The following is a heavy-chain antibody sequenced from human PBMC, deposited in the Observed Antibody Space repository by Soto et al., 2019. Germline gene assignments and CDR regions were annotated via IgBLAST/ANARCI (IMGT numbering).Heavy chain of an antibody. Sequence: QVQLVQSGAEVKKPGSSVKVSCKASGGTFSSYAISWVRQAPGQGLEWMGGTIPIFGTANYAQKFQGRVTITADESTSTAYMEVSSLRSEDTPVYYCARGDFYYDSSGYYGGFAYWGQGTLVTVSS. CDR2: TIPIFGTA. D-gene: IGHD3-22*01. J-gene: IGHJ4*02. V-gene: IGHV1-69*12. CDR1: GGTFSSYA. CDR3: ARGDFYYDSSGYYGGFAY.